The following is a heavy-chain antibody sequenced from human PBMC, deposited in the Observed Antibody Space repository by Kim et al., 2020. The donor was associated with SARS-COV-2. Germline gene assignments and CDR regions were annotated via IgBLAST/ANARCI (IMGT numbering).Heavy chain of an antibody. CDR3: AGVSGRYSYGFVYYSYGM. D-gene: IGHD5-18*01. J-gene: IGHJ6*01. CDR2: IIPIFGKA. CDR1: GGTFSSYA. Sequence: SVKVSCKASGGTFSSYAISGVRQPPGQGLDWMGGIIPIFGKANYARKFQGRVTITADESTRTAYIERSSLESGETAGYSWAGVSGRYSYGFVYYSYGM. V-gene: IGHV1-69*13.